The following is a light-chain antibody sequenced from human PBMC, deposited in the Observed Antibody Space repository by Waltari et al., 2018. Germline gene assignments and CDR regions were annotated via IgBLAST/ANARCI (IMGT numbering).Light chain of an antibody. CDR3: WLYYSGAWV. Sequence: QAVVTQEPSLTVSPGGTVTLTCASSIGAVTSGHYPQWFQQNPGQAPKTLIYDTNNKVSWTPARFSGSLAGGKAALTLSGAQPEDEADYYCWLYYSGAWVFGGGTRLTVL. CDR2: DTN. CDR1: IGAVTSGHY. V-gene: IGLV7-46*01. J-gene: IGLJ2*01.